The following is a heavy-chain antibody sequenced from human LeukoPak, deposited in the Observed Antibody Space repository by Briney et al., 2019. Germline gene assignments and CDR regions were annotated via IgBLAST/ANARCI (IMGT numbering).Heavy chain of an antibody. CDR3: VRQERQSNWFDP. CDR1: GYSISNGYY. V-gene: IGHV4-38-2*02. J-gene: IGHJ5*02. CDR2: IYQSGDSP. Sequence: PSETLSLTCTVSGYSISNGYYWGWVRQSPGKGLEWIGNIYQSGDSPYYNPSLKSRVTISVDTSKNQFSLKLNSVTATDTAEYYCVRQERQSNWFDPWGQGTLVIVSS.